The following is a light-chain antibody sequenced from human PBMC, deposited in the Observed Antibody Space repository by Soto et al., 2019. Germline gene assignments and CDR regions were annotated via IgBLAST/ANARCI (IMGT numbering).Light chain of an antibody. CDR2: GAS. CDR1: QSISSY. Sequence: EIVLTQSPGTLSLSPGERATLSCRASQSISSYLAWYQQKPGQAPRLLIYGASSRATGIPDRFSGSGSGTDFSLTSTRLEPADFAVYYCQQSGSSPGTFGQGTKLELK. V-gene: IGKV3-20*01. CDR3: QQSGSSPGT. J-gene: IGKJ2*01.